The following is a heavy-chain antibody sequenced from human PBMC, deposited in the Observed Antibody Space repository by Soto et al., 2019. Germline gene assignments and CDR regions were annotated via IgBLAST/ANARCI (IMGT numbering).Heavy chain of an antibody. V-gene: IGHV1-8*01. Sequence: GPSVKVSCKASGYTFTSYDINRVRQATGQGLEWMGWMNPNSGNTGYAQKFQGRVTMTRNTSISTAYMELSSLRSEDTAVYYCARGGSSSSIYYYYYYMDVWGKGTTVTVS. CDR3: ARGGSSSSIYYYYYYMDV. D-gene: IGHD6-6*01. CDR2: MNPNSGNT. J-gene: IGHJ6*03. CDR1: GYTFTSYD.